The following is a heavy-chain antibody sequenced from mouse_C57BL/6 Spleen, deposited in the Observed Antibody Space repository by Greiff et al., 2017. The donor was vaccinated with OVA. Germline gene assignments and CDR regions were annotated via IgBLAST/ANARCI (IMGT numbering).Heavy chain of an antibody. CDR2: IDPSDSYT. J-gene: IGHJ2*01. V-gene: IGHV1-69*01. CDR3: ARTGGVYFDY. Sequence: QVHVKQPGAELVMPGASVKLSCKASGYTFTSYWMHWVKQRPGQGLEWIGEIDPSDSYTNYNQKFKGKSTLTVDKSSSTAYMQLSSLTSEDSAVYYCARTGGVYFDYWGQGTTLTVSS. CDR1: GYTFTSYW.